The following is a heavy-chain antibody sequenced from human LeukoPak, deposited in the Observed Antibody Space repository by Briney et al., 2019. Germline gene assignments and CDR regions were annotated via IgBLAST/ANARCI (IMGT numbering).Heavy chain of an antibody. CDR1: GGSFSGYY. V-gene: IGHV4-34*01. D-gene: IGHD1-1*01. CDR2: INHSGST. CDR3: ARGEREDWAGPHIRYYFDY. Sequence: SETLSLTCAVYGGSFSGYYWGWIRQPPGKGLEWIGEINHSGSTNYNPSLKSRVTISVDTSKNQFSLKLSSVTAADTAVYYCARGEREDWAGPHIRYYFDYWGQGTLVTVSS. J-gene: IGHJ4*02.